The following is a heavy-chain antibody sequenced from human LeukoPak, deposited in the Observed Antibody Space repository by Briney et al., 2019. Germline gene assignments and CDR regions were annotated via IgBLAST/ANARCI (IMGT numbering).Heavy chain of an antibody. CDR2: IYDSGTT. CDR3: ARAPGKRYSSGWYVFWFDP. CDR1: GGSINSYF. J-gene: IGHJ5*02. V-gene: IGHV4-59*01. D-gene: IGHD6-19*01. Sequence: PSETLSLTCTVSGGSINSYFWSWIRQSPGKGLEWIGYIYDSGTTNYNPSLNSRVTISVDTSMNQFSLRLSSVTAADTAVYYCARAPGKRYSSGWYVFWFDPWGQGTLVTVSS.